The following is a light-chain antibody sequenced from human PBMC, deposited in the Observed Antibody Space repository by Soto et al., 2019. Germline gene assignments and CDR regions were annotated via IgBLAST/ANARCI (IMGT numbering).Light chain of an antibody. CDR1: QSLLDTDDGNTY. CDR2: TVS. V-gene: IGKV2-40*01. Sequence: VLMTQAPLSLPVTPGEAASISCRSNQSLLDTDDGNTYLDWYLQKPGQSPQLLIYTVSSRASGVPDRFSGSESGTDFTLKISRVEAADVGVYYCMQRIEFPHTFGGGTKVEIK. CDR3: MQRIEFPHT. J-gene: IGKJ4*01.